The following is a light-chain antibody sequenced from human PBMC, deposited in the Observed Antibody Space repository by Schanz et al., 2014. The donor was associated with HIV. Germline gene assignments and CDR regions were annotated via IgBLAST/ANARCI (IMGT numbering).Light chain of an antibody. V-gene: IGLV2-14*03. CDR2: DVS. CDR3: CSYTTSSTLV. J-gene: IGLJ2*01. Sequence: QSALTQPASVSGSPGQSITISCTGTSGDVGSYNYVSWYQQHPGKAPKLMIYDVSNRPSGVSSRFSGSKSGNTASLTISGLQAEDEADYYCCSYTTSSTLVFGGGTKLTV. CDR1: SGDVGSYNY.